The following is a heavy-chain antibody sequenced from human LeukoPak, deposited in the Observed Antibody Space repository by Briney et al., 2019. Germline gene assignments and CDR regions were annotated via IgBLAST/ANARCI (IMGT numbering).Heavy chain of an antibody. CDR1: GGSISSYY. Sequence: SETLSHTCTVSGGSISSYYWSWIRQPAEKGLEWIGRIYPSGSTDYNPSLKSRLTISVDTSKNQFSLKLSSVTAADTAVYYCARQSRIWGSYRYAFDIWGQGTMVTVSS. V-gene: IGHV4-4*07. CDR3: ARQSRIWGSYRYAFDI. CDR2: IYPSGST. J-gene: IGHJ3*02. D-gene: IGHD3-16*02.